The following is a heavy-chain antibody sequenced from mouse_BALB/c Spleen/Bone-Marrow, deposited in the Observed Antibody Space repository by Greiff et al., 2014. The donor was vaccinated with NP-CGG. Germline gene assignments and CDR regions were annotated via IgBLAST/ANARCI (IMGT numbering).Heavy chain of an antibody. Sequence: EVQLVESGGGLVQPGGSLRLSCATSGFIFTDYYMSWVRQPPGKALEWLAFISNKANGYTTEYSASVKGRFTISRDNSQSILYLQMNTLRAEDSATYYCARDGSSFYWFFDVWGAGTTVTVSS. D-gene: IGHD1-1*01. V-gene: IGHV7-3*02. CDR3: ARDGSSFYWFFDV. CDR1: GFIFTDYY. J-gene: IGHJ1*01. CDR2: ISNKANGYTT.